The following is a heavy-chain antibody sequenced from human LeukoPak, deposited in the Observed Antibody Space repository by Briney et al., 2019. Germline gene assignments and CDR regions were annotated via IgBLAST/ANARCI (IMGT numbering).Heavy chain of an antibody. CDR1: GGSISSSSYY. D-gene: IGHD4-23*01. CDR3: ARHVTVAPLGMDV. CDR2: IYYSGST. J-gene: IGHJ6*02. Sequence: NASETLSLTCTVCGGSISSSSYYWGWIRQPPGKGLEWIGSIYYSGSTYYNPSLKSRVTISVDTSKNQFSLKLSSVTAADTAVYYCARHVTVAPLGMDVWGQGTTVTVSS. V-gene: IGHV4-39*01.